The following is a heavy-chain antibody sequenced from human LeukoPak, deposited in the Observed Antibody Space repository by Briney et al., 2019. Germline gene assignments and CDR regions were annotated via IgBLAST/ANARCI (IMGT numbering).Heavy chain of an antibody. CDR2: IYFSGST. Sequence: PSETLSLTCTVFGGSISSSSHYWGWIRQPPGEGLEWIGSIYFSGSTYYSPSLKSRVTISVDRSKNQFSLKLSSVTAADTAVYYCARVGRELNWFDPWGQGTLVTVSS. CDR1: GGSISSSSHY. V-gene: IGHV4-39*07. D-gene: IGHD1-26*01. CDR3: ARVGRELNWFDP. J-gene: IGHJ5*02.